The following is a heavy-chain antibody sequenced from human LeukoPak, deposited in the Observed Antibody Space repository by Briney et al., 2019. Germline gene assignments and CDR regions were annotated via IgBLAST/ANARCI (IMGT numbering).Heavy chain of an antibody. CDR3: ARDWSESGIAVADYFDY. V-gene: IGHV1-8*01. Sequence: VASVKVSCKASGYTFTSYDINWVRQATGQGLEWMGWMNPNSGNTGYAQKFQARVTLTRDTSTGTVYMELSSLTFEDTAVYYCARDWSESGIAVADYFDYWGQGTLVTVSS. CDR2: MNPNSGNT. CDR1: GYTFTSYD. J-gene: IGHJ4*02. D-gene: IGHD6-19*01.